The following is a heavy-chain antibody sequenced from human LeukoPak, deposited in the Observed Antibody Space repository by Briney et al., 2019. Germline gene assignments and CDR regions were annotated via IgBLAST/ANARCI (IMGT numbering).Heavy chain of an antibody. Sequence: GASVKVSCKASGGTFSSYAISWVRQAPGQGLEWMGRIIPIFGTANYAQKFQGRVTITTDESTSTVYMELSSLRSEDTAVYYCARDEFGRDWLGFGELLYIGWGQGTLVTVSS. V-gene: IGHV1-69*05. J-gene: IGHJ4*02. CDR3: ARDEFGRDWLGFGELLYIG. CDR1: GGTFSSYA. D-gene: IGHD3-10*01. CDR2: IIPIFGTA.